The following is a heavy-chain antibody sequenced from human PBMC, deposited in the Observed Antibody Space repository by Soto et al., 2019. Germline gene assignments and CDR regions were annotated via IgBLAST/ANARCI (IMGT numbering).Heavy chain of an antibody. V-gene: IGHV3-23*01. CDR2: ISGNGIAT. CDR3: AREARSMVRGTNNWFDT. CDR1: GFIFIDHA. D-gene: IGHD3-10*01. J-gene: IGHJ5*02. Sequence: PGGSLIVSCESSGFIFIDHAMSWVRQAPGKGLEWVSAISGNGIATYYADSVKGRFTISRDNSKNTLYLQMNRLRADDTAVYYCAREARSMVRGTNNWFDTWGQRNLVTVSS.